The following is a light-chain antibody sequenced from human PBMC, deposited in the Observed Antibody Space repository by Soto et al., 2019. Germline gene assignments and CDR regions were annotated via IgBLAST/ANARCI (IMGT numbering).Light chain of an antibody. CDR3: QQYGSSGT. J-gene: IGKJ1*01. V-gene: IGKV3-20*01. CDR2: GAS. Sequence: EIVMTQSPATLSVSPVERATLSCMASQSVSSYYLAWYQQKPGQAPRLLIYGASNRATGIPDRFSGSGSGTDFTLTISRLEPEDFAVYYCQQYGSSGTFGQGTKVDI. CDR1: QSVSSYY.